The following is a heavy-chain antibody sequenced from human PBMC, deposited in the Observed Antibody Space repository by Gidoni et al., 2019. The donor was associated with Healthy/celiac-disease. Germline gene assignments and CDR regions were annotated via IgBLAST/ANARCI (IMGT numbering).Heavy chain of an antibody. Sequence: QVQLQQWGAGLLKPSETLSLTCAVYGGSFSGYYWSWIRQPPGQGLEWIGEINHSGSPNYNPSLKSRVPISVDTSKNQFSLQLSSVTAADTAVYYCARTGLRFLDWLDAFDIWGQGTMVTVSS. J-gene: IGHJ3*02. D-gene: IGHD3-3*01. CDR3: ARTGLRFLDWLDAFDI. CDR1: GGSFSGYY. V-gene: IGHV4-34*01. CDR2: INHSGSP.